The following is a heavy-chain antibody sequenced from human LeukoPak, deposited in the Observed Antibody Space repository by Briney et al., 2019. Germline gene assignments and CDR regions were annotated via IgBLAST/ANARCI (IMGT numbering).Heavy chain of an antibody. V-gene: IGHV4-34*01. CDR1: GGSFSGYY. D-gene: IGHD4-11*01. CDR2: INHSGST. CDR3: ARGSKAPGRH. Sequence: SETLSLTCAVYGGSFSGYYWSWIRQPPGEGLEWIGEINHSGSTNYNPSLKSRVTISVDTSKNQFSLKLSSVTAADTAVYYCARGSKAPGRHWGQGTLVTVSS. J-gene: IGHJ1*01.